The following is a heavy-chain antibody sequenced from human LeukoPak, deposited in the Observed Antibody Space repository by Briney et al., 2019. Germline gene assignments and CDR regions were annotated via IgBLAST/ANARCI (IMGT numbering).Heavy chain of an antibody. V-gene: IGHV4-31*03. Sequence: PSQTLSLTCTVSGDSISSGGHYWSWIRQHPGKGLEWIGYISHSGSTSYSPSLKSRVTMSVDTSKNQFSLKLSSVTAADTAVYYCARDRRYCSSTSCYTGIVFDYWGQGTLVTVSS. CDR2: ISHSGST. D-gene: IGHD2-2*02. J-gene: IGHJ4*02. CDR1: GDSISSGGHY. CDR3: ARDRRYCSSTSCYTGIVFDY.